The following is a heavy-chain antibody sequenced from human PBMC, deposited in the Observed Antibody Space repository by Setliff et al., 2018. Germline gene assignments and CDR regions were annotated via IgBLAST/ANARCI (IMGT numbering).Heavy chain of an antibody. V-gene: IGHV4-61*09. J-gene: IGHJ4*02. CDR2: IYTSWST. D-gene: IGHD3-10*01. CDR3: ARDRSYYASGSFTKWFDY. CDR1: GGSISSRTYY. Sequence: SETRSLTCNVSGGSISSRTYYWSWIRQPAGKGLEWIGHIYTSWSTNYNPSLKSRVTMSVDASRNQFSLKLSSVTAADTAIYYCARDRSYYASGSFTKWFDYWGQGT.